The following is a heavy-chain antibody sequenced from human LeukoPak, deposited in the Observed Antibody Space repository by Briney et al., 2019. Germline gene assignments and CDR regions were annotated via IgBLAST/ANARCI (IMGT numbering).Heavy chain of an antibody. Sequence: SVKVSCKASGGTFSSYTISWVRQAPGQGLEWMGRIIPILGIANYARKFQGRVTITADKSTSTAYMELSSLRSEDTAVYYCARGPSQWFGESAFDIWGQGTMVTVSS. CDR3: ARGPSQWFGESAFDI. J-gene: IGHJ3*02. CDR1: GGTFSSYT. V-gene: IGHV1-69*02. D-gene: IGHD3-10*01. CDR2: IIPILGIA.